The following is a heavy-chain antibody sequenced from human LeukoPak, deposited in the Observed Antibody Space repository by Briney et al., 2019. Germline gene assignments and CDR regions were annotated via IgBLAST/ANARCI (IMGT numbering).Heavy chain of an antibody. CDR2: IYYSGST. CDR3: ARLEYQLLHFDY. J-gene: IGHJ4*02. D-gene: IGHD2-2*01. CDR1: GYSISSGYY. V-gene: IGHV4-38-2*01. Sequence: SETLSLTCAVSGYSISSGYYWGWIRQPPGKGLEWIGSIYYSGSTYYNPSLKSRVTVSVDTSKNQFSLKLSSVTAADTAVYYCARLEYQLLHFDYWGQGTLVTVSS.